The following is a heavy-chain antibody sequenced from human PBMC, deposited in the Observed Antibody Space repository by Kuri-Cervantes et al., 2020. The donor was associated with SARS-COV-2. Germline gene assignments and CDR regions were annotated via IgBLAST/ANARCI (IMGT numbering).Heavy chain of an antibody. Sequence: GESLKISCAASGFTFDDYGMSWVRQAPGKGLEWVSGINWNGGSTGYADSVKGRFTISRDNAKNTLYLQMNSLRAEDTAVYFCAKTKELLRYYYYGMDVWGQGTAVTVSS. D-gene: IGHD1-26*01. CDR2: INWNGGST. CDR3: AKTKELLRYYYYGMDV. V-gene: IGHV3-20*04. J-gene: IGHJ6*02. CDR1: GFTFDDYG.